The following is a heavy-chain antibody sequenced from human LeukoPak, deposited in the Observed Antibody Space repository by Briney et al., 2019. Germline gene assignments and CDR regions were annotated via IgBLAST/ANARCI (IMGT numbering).Heavy chain of an antibody. V-gene: IGHV4-59*12. Sequence: SETLSLTCTVSGGSISSYYWSWIRQPPGKGLEWIGYIYYSGSTNYNPSLKSRVTISVDRSKNQFSLKLSSVTAADTAVYYCARGGFYCSSTSCQRNDAFDIWGQGTMVTVSS. J-gene: IGHJ3*02. CDR3: ARGGFYCSSTSCQRNDAFDI. D-gene: IGHD2-2*01. CDR1: GGSISSYY. CDR2: IYYSGST.